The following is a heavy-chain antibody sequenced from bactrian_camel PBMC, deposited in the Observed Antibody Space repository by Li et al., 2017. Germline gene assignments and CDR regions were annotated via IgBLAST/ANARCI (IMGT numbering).Heavy chain of an antibody. Sequence: VQLVESGGGLVQAGESLTLSCAASGFAFSDYAMSWHRQAPGKEREFIASISRRGSTTYAESVKGRFTISKGNAKNTLYLQMDNVQSEDAAMYYCAADVIVRGGGCYHGTEAGFGYWGQGTQVTVS. CDR3: AADVIVRGGGCYHGTEAGFGY. V-gene: IGHV3S67*01. J-gene: IGHJ6*01. CDR2: ISRRGST. CDR1: GFAFSDYA. D-gene: IGHD7*01.